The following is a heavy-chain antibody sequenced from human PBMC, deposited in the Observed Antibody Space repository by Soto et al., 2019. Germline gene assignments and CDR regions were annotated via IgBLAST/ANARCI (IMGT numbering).Heavy chain of an antibody. CDR3: ASDRIVATTHYYYGMDV. V-gene: IGHV3-53*01. CDR2: IYSGGST. CDR1: GFTVRSNY. D-gene: IGHD5-12*01. Sequence: GGSLRLSCAASGFTVRSNYMSWVRQAPGKGLEWVSVIYSGGSTYYGDSVKGRFTISRDNSKNTLYLQMNSLRAEDTAVYYCASDRIVATTHYYYGMDVWGQGTTVTVSS. J-gene: IGHJ6*02.